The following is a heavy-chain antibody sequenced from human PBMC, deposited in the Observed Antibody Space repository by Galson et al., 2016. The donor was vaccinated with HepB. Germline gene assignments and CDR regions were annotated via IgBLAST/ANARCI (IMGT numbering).Heavy chain of an antibody. CDR3: AREALSGGVNWFDP. CDR2: IYYSGST. CDR1: GGSIGRGGYY. V-gene: IGHV4-31*03. Sequence: TLSLTCTVSGGSIGRGGYYWSWIRQHPGKGLEWIGYIYYSGSTSYNPSLKSRVTISVDTSKRQFSLKLSSVTAADTAVYYCAREALSGGVNWFDPWGQGTLVTVSS. J-gene: IGHJ5*02. D-gene: IGHD2-15*01.